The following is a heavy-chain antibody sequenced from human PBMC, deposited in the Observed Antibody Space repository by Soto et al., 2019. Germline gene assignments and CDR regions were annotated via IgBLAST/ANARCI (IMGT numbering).Heavy chain of an antibody. V-gene: IGHV3-23*01. J-gene: IGHJ4*02. CDR3: AKDYMVRGISGPLFDY. CDR2: INYGGGT. Sequence: QPGGSLRLSCAASGFTFSSYAMTWVRQAPGKGLEWVSTINYGGGTYYADSVKGRFTISRDNSKNTLFVQMNSLRAEDTGIYYCAKDYMVRGISGPLFDYWGQGTLVTVSS. D-gene: IGHD3-10*01. CDR1: GFTFSSYA.